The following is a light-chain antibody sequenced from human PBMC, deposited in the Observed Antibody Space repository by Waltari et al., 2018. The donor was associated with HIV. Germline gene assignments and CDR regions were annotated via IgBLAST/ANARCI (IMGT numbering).Light chain of an antibody. Sequence: SYELTQQPSLSVSPGQTARITCHVDALPKNTTYWYQQKAGQAPVLVIYKDSERPSGIPERFSGSSSGTTVTLTISGVQAEDEADYYCQSADCSATYAEVFGGGTKLTVL. V-gene: IGLV3-25*03. J-gene: IGLJ3*02. CDR2: KDS. CDR1: ALPKNT. CDR3: QSADCSATYAEV.